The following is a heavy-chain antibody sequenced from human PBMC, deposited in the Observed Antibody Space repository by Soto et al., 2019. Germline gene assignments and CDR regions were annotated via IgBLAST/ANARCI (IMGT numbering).Heavy chain of an antibody. CDR2: IIPLFST. CDR3: ARDPGIAVVGRGTSFEH. V-gene: IGHV1-69*18. D-gene: IGHD6-19*01. Sequence: QVQLVQSGAEVKKPGSSVKVSCKASGDTFRNYGFTWVRQAPGQGLEWMGTIIPLFSTRYAQKFQGRVTMTADESTSTVYMDLSSLKSDDTAVYHCARDPGIAVVGRGTSFEHWGQGTLVTVSS. J-gene: IGHJ4*02. CDR1: GDTFRNYG.